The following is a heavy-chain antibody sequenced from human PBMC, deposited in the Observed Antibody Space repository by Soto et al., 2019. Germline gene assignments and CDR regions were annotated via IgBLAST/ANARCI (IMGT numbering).Heavy chain of an antibody. J-gene: IGHJ4*02. CDR1: GGSFSGYY. CDR3: ARGLPLHYFDY. Sequence: QVQLQQWGAGLLKPSETLSLTCAVYGGSFSGYYWSWIRQPPGKGLEWIGEINHSGSTNYNPSLKRRVTISVDTSKNQFSLKLSSVTAADTAVYYCARGLPLHYFDYWGQGTLVTVSS. CDR2: INHSGST. V-gene: IGHV4-34*01.